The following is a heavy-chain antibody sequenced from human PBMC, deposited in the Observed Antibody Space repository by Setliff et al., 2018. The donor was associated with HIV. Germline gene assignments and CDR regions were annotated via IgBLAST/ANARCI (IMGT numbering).Heavy chain of an antibody. D-gene: IGHD3-9*01. CDR1: GYDFITYA. CDR3: ARTWGAGVTGYWFEP. CDR2: MNPNSGNT. Sequence: ASVKVSCKASGYDFITYAITWVRQAPGQGLEWMGWMNPNSGNTGFAQKFQGRVTMTRNTSISTAYMALRSLRSEDTAVYFCARTWGAGVTGYWFEPWGQGTLVTVSS. J-gene: IGHJ5*02. V-gene: IGHV1-8*01.